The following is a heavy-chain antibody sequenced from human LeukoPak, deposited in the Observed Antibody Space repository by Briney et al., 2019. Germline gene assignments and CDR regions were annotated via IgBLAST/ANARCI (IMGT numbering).Heavy chain of an antibody. J-gene: IGHJ5*02. V-gene: IGHV1-2*06. CDR2: INPNSGGT. Sequence: ASVKVSCKASGYTFTGYYMHWVRQAPGQGLEWMGRINPNSGGTNYAQKFQGRVTMTRGTSISTAYMELSRLRSDDTAVYYCAGPLLAYLGYGDHSWFDPWGQGTLVTVSS. CDR1: GYTFTGYY. CDR3: AGPLLAYLGYGDHSWFDP. D-gene: IGHD4-17*01.